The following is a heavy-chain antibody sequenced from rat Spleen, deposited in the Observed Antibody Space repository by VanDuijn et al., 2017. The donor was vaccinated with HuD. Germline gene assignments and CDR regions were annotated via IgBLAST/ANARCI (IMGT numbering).Heavy chain of an antibody. D-gene: IGHD1-12*02. J-gene: IGHJ2*01. CDR3: ATRFYDGSFDY. Sequence: EVQLVESGGGLVQPGRSLKLSCAVSGFTFSHYYMAWVRQAPTKGLEWVATILYDGSRTYYRDSVKGRFTISRDNAKSTLYLQMDSLRSEDTATYYCATRFYDGSFDYWGQGVMVTVSS. CDR2: ILYDGSRT. V-gene: IGHV5S10*01. CDR1: GFTFSHYY.